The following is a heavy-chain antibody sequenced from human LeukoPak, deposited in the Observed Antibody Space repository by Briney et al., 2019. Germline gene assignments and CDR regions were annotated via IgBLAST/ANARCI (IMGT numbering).Heavy chain of an antibody. V-gene: IGHV4-4*07. CDR3: ARVRYSDSSVLTRKRSYYFDY. Sequence: SETLSLTCSVSGGYISSYYWSWIRQPAGKGLESIGHISTSGSTNYNPSLKSRVTMSADTPKNQFSLKLSSVTAADTAVYYCARVRYSDSSVLTRKRSYYFDYWGQGTLVTVSS. CDR1: GGYISSYY. D-gene: IGHD3-22*01. J-gene: IGHJ4*02. CDR2: ISTSGST.